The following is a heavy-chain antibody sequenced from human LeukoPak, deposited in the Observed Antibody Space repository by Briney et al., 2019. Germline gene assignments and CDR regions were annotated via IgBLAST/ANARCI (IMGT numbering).Heavy chain of an antibody. D-gene: IGHD3-10*01. CDR2: IYTSGST. Sequence: SETLSLACTVSGGSISSYYWSWIRQPAGKGLEWIGRIYTSGSTNYNPSLKSRVTMSVDTSKNQFSLKLSSVTAADTAVYYCARLRMVRGVITLFDYWGQGTLVTVSS. V-gene: IGHV4-4*07. J-gene: IGHJ4*02. CDR3: ARLRMVRGVITLFDY. CDR1: GGSISSYY.